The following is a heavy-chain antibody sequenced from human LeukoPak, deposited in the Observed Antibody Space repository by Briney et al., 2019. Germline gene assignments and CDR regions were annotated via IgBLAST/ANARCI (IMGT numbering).Heavy chain of an antibody. CDR1: GGSFSGYY. J-gene: IGHJ5*02. Sequence: SETLSLTCAVYGGSFSGYYWSWIRQPPGKGLEWIGEINHSGSTNYNPSLKSRVTISVDTSKNQFSLKLSSVTAADTAVYYCARGRSIITIFRNWFDPWGQGTPVTVSS. CDR3: ARGRSIITIFRNWFDP. D-gene: IGHD3-3*01. V-gene: IGHV4-34*01. CDR2: INHSGST.